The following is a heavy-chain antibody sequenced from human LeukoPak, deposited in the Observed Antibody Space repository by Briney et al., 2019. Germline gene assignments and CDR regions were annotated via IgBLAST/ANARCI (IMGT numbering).Heavy chain of an antibody. CDR1: GYTFTSYG. V-gene: IGHV1-18*01. CDR3: ARGPYYYDSSGYWLEYFQH. J-gene: IGHJ1*01. Sequence: ASVKVSCKASGYTFTSYGISWVRQAPGQGLEWMGWISAYNGNTNYAQKLQGRVTMTTDTSTSTAYMELRSLRSDDTAVYYCARGPYYYDSSGYWLEYFQHWGQGTLVTVSS. D-gene: IGHD3-22*01. CDR2: ISAYNGNT.